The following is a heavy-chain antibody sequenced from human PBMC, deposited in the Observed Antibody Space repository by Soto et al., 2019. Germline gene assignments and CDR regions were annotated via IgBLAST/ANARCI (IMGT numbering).Heavy chain of an antibody. V-gene: IGHV4-4*02. Sequence: PSETLSLTCAFSCGSIISSNWWSWVRQPPGKGLEWIGEIYHSGSTNYNPSLKSRVTISVDKSKNQFSLKLSSVAAADTAVYYCASTTYCSGGSCYHRDYWGQGTLVTVSS. D-gene: IGHD2-15*01. J-gene: IGHJ4*02. CDR1: CGSIISSNW. CDR3: ASTTYCSGGSCYHRDY. CDR2: IYHSGST.